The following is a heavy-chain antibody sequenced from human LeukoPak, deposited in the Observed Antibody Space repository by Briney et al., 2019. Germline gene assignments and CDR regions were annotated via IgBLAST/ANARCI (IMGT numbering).Heavy chain of an antibody. D-gene: IGHD3-22*01. CDR3: ARDSAYYDTSGYYVGDY. Sequence: GGSLRLSCAASGFTFSSYWMSWVRQAPGKGLEWVANIKQDGSEKSYVDSVKGRFTISKDNAKNSLSLQMNSLRAEDTAVYYCARDSAYYDTSGYYVGDYWGQGTLVTVSS. V-gene: IGHV3-7*01. J-gene: IGHJ4*02. CDR2: IKQDGSEK. CDR1: GFTFSSYW.